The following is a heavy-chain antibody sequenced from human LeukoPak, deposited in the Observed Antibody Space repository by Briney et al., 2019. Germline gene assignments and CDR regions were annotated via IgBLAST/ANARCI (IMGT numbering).Heavy chain of an antibody. Sequence: PGGSLRLSCAASGFTFSSYEMNWVRQASGKGLEWVSYISSSGSTIYYADSVKGRFTISRDNAKNSLYLQMNSLRAEDTAIYYCARGADNYGYTFDYWGQGTLVTASS. CDR1: GFTFSSYE. J-gene: IGHJ4*02. CDR2: ISSSGSTI. CDR3: ARGADNYGYTFDY. V-gene: IGHV3-48*03. D-gene: IGHD5-18*01.